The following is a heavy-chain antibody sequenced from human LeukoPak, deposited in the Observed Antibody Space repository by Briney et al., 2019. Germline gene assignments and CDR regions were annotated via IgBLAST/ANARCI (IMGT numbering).Heavy chain of an antibody. CDR3: ARGSSGRYFQFIDY. V-gene: IGHV3-21*01. J-gene: IGHJ4*02. CDR2: ISSSSSYI. D-gene: IGHD1-26*01. CDR1: GFKFSSYS. Sequence: GGSLRLSCAASGFKFSSYSMKWVRQAPGKGLEWVSFISSSSSYIYYADSLKGRFTISRDNAKNSLYLQMDSLRAEDTAVYYCARGSSGRYFQFIDYWGQGTQVTVSS.